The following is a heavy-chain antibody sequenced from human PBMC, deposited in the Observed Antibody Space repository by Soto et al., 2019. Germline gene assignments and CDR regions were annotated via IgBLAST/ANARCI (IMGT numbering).Heavy chain of an antibody. V-gene: IGHV4-59*01. D-gene: IGHD5-12*01. CDR3: ARGGDIVATISLDWFDP. J-gene: IGHJ5*02. Sequence: QVQLQESGPGLVKPSETLSLTCTVSGGSISSYYWSWIRQPPGKGLEWIGYIYYSGSTNYNPSLKGRVTISVDTSKNQFSLKLSSVTAADTAVYYCARGGDIVATISLDWFDPWGQGTLVTVSS. CDR2: IYYSGST. CDR1: GGSISSYY.